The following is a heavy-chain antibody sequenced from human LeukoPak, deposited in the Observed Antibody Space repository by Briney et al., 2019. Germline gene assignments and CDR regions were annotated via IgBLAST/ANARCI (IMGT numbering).Heavy chain of an antibody. Sequence: GASVKVSCKASGGTFSSYAISWVRQAPGQGLEWMGGIIPIFGTANYAQKFQGRVTMTRDTSISVAYMELSSLQSDDTAVYYCARNPDEHWLDESENWYFDLWGSGTLVTVSS. CDR1: GGTFSSYA. J-gene: IGHJ2*01. V-gene: IGHV1-69*05. D-gene: IGHD6-19*01. CDR2: IIPIFGTA. CDR3: ARNPDEHWLDESENWYFDL.